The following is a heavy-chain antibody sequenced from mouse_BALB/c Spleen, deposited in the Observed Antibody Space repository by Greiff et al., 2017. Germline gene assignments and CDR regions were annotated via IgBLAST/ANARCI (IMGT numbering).Heavy chain of an antibody. Sequence: EVQLQQSGGGLVQPGGSRKLSCAASGFTFSSFGMHWVRQAPEKGLEWVAYISSGSSTIYYADTVKGRFTISRDNPKNTLFLQMTSLRSEDTAMYYCARLGGSSSWFAYWGQGTLVTVSA. J-gene: IGHJ3*01. V-gene: IGHV5-17*02. CDR2: ISSGSSTI. CDR1: GFTFSSFG. CDR3: ARLGGSSSWFAY. D-gene: IGHD1-1*01.